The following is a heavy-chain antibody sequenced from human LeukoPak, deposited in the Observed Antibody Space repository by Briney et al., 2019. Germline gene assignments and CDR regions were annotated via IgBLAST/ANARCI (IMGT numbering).Heavy chain of an antibody. CDR1: GFTFSSYW. CDR2: INQDGSEK. J-gene: IGHJ6*02. CDR3: ARAADIVVVVADTRGADPADYYYGMDV. V-gene: IGHV3-7*01. D-gene: IGHD2-15*01. Sequence: GGSLRLSCAASGFTFSSYWLNWVRQAPGQGLEWVAKINQDGSEKYYVDSVKGRFTISRDNAKNSLYLQMNSLRAEDTAVYYCARAADIVVVVADTRGADPADYYYGMDVWGQGTTVTVSS.